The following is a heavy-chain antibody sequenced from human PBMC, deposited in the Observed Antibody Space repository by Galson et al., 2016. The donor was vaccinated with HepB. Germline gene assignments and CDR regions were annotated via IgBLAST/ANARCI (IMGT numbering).Heavy chain of an antibody. D-gene: IGHD3-22*01. CDR1: GYTFTTYG. CDR3: ARDPKYYYDDSGYYYYYYAMDV. V-gene: IGHV1-18*01. Sequence: SVKVSCKASGYTFTTYGISWVRQAPGQGLEWMGWISAFNGHTNYSQRLRDRVTMTTDTFTSTAYMELRSLRSDDTAVYYCARDPKYYYDDSGYYYYYYAMDVWGQGTTVSVSS. J-gene: IGHJ6*02. CDR2: ISAFNGHT.